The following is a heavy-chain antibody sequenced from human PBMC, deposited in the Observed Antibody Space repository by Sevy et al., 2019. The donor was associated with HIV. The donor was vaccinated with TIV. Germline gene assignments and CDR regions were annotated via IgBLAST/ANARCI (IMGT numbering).Heavy chain of an antibody. CDR2: IWFDGSKK. CDR3: ARAPQYYDGDGYLQYDYGMDV. D-gene: IGHD3-22*01. Sequence: GGSLRLSCVASGFTFSSYGMYWVRQAPGKGLEWVAVIWFDGSKKSYTDSGKGRFTISRDNFNNMLYLQMNNLRVEDTAVYYCARAPQYYDGDGYLQYDYGMDVWGQGTTVTVSS. CDR1: GFTFSSYG. J-gene: IGHJ6*02. V-gene: IGHV3-33*07.